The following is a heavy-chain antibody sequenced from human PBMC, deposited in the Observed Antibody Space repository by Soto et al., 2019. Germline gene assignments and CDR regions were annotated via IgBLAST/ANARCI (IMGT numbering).Heavy chain of an antibody. Sequence: ASVKVSCKASGYTFTSYAMHWVRQAPGQRLEWMGWINAGNGNTKYSQKFQGRVTITRDTSASTAYMELSSLRSEDTAVYYCARSRYFDWLLRHYYFDYWGQGTLVTVS. J-gene: IGHJ4*02. V-gene: IGHV1-3*01. CDR1: GYTFTSYA. CDR3: ARSRYFDWLLRHYYFDY. CDR2: INAGNGNT. D-gene: IGHD3-9*01.